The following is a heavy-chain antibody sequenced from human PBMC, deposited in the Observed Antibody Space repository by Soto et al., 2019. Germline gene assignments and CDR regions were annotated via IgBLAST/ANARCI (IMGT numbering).Heavy chain of an antibody. D-gene: IGHD6-19*01. V-gene: IGHV1-46*01. CDR1: GYTFTSYY. CDR2: INPSGGST. CDR3: ARGPRDVAVAVWWFDP. J-gene: IGHJ5*02. Sequence: EASVKVSCKASGYTFTSYYMHWVRQAPGQGLEWMGIINPSGGSTSYAQKFQGRVTMTRDTSTRTVYMELSSLRSEDTAVYYCARGPRDVAVAVWWFDPWGQGTLVTVSS.